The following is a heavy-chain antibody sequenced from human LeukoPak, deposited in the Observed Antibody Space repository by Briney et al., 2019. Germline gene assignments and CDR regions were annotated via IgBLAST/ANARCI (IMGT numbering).Heavy chain of an antibody. V-gene: IGHV4-30-2*01. Sequence: KASETLSLTCAVSGGSISSGGYSWSWIRQPPGKGLEWIGYIYHSGSTYYNPSLKSRVTISVDRSKSQFSLKLSSVTAADTAVHYCASKYYYDSSGYDAFDIWGQGTMVTVSS. CDR1: GGSISSGGYS. D-gene: IGHD3-22*01. CDR3: ASKYYYDSSGYDAFDI. CDR2: IYHSGST. J-gene: IGHJ3*02.